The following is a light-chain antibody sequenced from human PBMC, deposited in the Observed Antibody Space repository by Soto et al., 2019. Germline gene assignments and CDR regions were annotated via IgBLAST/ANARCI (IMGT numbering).Light chain of an antibody. CDR3: SSYTGSSTYV. J-gene: IGLJ1*01. V-gene: IGLV2-14*03. Sequence: QSALTQPASVSGSPGQSITISCTGTSSDVGGYNYVSWYQQHPGKAPKLMIYDVSNRPSGVSNRFSGYKSGNTASLTISGLQTEDESDYYCSSYTGSSTYVFGTGTKV. CDR2: DVS. CDR1: SSDVGGYNY.